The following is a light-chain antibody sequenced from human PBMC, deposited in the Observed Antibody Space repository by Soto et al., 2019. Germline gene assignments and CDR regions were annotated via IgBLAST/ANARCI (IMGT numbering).Light chain of an antibody. V-gene: IGLV1-40*01. CDR3: QSYDSSLSEG. CDR2: GNS. CDR1: SSNIGAGYD. Sequence: QSVLTQPPSVSGAPGQRVTISCTGSSSNIGAGYDVHWYQQLPGTAPKLLIYGNSNRPSGVPDRFSGSKSGTSASLAITGLQAEDEADYYCQSYDSSLSEGLGTGTKVTVL. J-gene: IGLJ1*01.